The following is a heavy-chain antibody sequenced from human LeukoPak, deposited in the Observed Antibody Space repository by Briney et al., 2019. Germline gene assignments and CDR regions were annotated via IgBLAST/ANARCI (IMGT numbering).Heavy chain of an antibody. CDR2: ISSSSSYI. D-gene: IGHD4-23*01. CDR1: GFTFSSYS. V-gene: IGHV3-21*01. CDR3: ARGSPQVFGGRFDP. J-gene: IGHJ5*02. Sequence: GGSLRLSCAASGFTFSSYSMNWVRQAPGKGLEWVSSISSSSSYIYYADSVKGRFTISRDNAKNSLYLQMNSLRAEDTAVYYCARGSPQVFGGRFDPWGQGTLVTVSS.